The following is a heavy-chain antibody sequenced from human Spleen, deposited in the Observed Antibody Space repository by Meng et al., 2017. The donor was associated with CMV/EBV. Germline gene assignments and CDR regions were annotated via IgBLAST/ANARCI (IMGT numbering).Heavy chain of an antibody. J-gene: IGHJ5*02. D-gene: IGHD3-10*01. V-gene: IGHV3-23*01. CDR3: ARGFNWFDP. CDR2: SSSGST. CDR1: GFTFSSFA. Sequence: ETLSLTCAASGFTFSSFAMSWVRQTPGKGLEWVSASSSGSTYYAASVKGRFSISRDNSKSTLYLQMNSLRAEDAAVYYCARGFNWFDPWGQGTLVTVSS.